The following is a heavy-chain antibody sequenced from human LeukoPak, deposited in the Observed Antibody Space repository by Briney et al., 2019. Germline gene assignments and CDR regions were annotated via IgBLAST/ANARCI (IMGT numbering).Heavy chain of an antibody. CDR1: GITFSSYG. CDR2: ITGGGDTT. CDR3: VRTSGYLAY. V-gene: IGHV3-23*01. J-gene: IGHJ4*02. Sequence: GGSLRLSCAASGITFSSYGMGWVRQAPVKGLEWVSAITGGGDTTYYADSVKGRFTISRDNSKNTLFLQMNSLRADDTAGYYCVRTSGYLAYWGQGTLVTVSS. D-gene: IGHD3-22*01.